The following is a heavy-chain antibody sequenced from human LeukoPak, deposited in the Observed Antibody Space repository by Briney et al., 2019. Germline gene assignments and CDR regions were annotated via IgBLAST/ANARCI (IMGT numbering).Heavy chain of an antibody. V-gene: IGHV4-38-2*02. CDR1: GYSISSGYY. Sequence: SETLSLTCTVSGYSISSGYYWGWIRQPPGKGLEWIGRIYTSGSTNYNPSLKSRVTISVDTSKNQFSLKLSSVTAADTAVYYCAREGVYYYDSSGYYYYFDYWGQGTLVTVSS. CDR2: IYTSGST. CDR3: AREGVYYYDSSGYYYYFDY. J-gene: IGHJ4*02. D-gene: IGHD3-22*01.